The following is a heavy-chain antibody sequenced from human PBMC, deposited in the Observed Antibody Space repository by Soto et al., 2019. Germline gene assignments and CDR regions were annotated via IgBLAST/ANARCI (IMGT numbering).Heavy chain of an antibody. V-gene: IGHV4-4*02. D-gene: IGHD2-15*01. Sequence: QVQLHESGPRLVKPSGPLSLTCDVSGDSIGSNVWWSWVRQPPGKGLEWIGEVYHNELTDYNPSLRGRATMSADMAKNQFSLRVTSVTDADTAIYYCARDAALPGEADRFDYWGQGALVTVSS. CDR2: VYHNELT. CDR1: GDSIGSNVW. CDR3: ARDAALPGEADRFDY. J-gene: IGHJ4*02.